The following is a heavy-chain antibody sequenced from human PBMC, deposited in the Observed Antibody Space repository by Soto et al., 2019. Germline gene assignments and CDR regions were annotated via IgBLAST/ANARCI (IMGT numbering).Heavy chain of an antibody. D-gene: IGHD3-10*01. CDR3: AKAKRGSVVSSADV. Sequence: GGSLRLSCAASGFTFSSYAMSWVRQAPGKGLEWVSAISGSGGSTYYADSVKGRFTISRDNSKNTLYLQMNSLRAEDTAVYYCAKAKRGSVVSSADVWGQGTTVTVSS. CDR1: GFTFSSYA. J-gene: IGHJ6*02. V-gene: IGHV3-23*01. CDR2: ISGSGGST.